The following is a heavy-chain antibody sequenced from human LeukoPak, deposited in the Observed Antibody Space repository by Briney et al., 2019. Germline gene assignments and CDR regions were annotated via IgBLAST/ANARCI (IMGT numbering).Heavy chain of an antibody. V-gene: IGHV1-24*01. CDR2: FDPEDGET. J-gene: IGHJ6*02. CDR1: GYTLTELS. D-gene: IGHD6-19*01. Sequence: ASVKVSCRVSGYTLTELSMHWVRQAPGKGLEWMGGFDPEDGETIYAQKFQGRVTMTEDTSTDTAYMELSSLRSEDTAVYYCATIAVAGTPVYYYGMDVWGQGTTVTVSS. CDR3: ATIAVAGTPVYYYGMDV.